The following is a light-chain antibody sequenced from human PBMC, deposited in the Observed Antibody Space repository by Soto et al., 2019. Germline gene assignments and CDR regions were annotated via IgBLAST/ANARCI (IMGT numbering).Light chain of an antibody. CDR2: DAP. J-gene: IGKJ2*01. V-gene: IGKV3-11*01. CDR1: QSVSSY. CDR3: HQRSNWPYT. Sequence: ELVLTQSPATLSLSPGERATLSCRASQSVSSYLAWYQQKPGQAPRLLIYDAPNRATGIPARFSGSGSGTDFTLTISSLEPEDFAVYYCHQRSNWPYTFGQGAKLEIK.